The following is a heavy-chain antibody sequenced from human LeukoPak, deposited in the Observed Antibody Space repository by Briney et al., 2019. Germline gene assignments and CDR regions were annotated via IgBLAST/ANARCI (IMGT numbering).Heavy chain of an antibody. J-gene: IGHJ4*02. D-gene: IGHD6-6*01. V-gene: IGHV4-34*01. CDR2: INHSGST. CDR3: ARGLGGSSYSHFDY. Sequence: SETLSLTCAVYGGSFSGYYWSWIRQPPGKGLEWIGEINHSGSTNYNPSLKSRVTISVDTSKNQFSLKLSSATAADTAVYYCARGLGGSSYSHFDYWGQGTLVTVSS. CDR1: GGSFSGYY.